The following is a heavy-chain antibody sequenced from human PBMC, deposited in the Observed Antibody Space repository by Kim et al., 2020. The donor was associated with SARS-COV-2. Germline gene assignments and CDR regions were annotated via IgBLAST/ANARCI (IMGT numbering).Heavy chain of an antibody. CDR2: IGTAGDT. J-gene: IGHJ4*02. CDR1: GFTFSSYD. V-gene: IGHV3-13*04. Sequence: GGSLRLSCAASGFTFSSYDMHWVRQATGKGLEWVSAIGTAGDTYYPGSVKGRFTISRENAKNSLYLQMNSLRAGDTAVYYCARGGALAPYGDPLFDYWGQGTLVTVSS. D-gene: IGHD4-17*01. CDR3: ARGGALAPYGDPLFDY.